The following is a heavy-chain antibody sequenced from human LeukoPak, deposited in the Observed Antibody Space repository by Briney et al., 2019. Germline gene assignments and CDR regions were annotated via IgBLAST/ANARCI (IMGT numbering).Heavy chain of an antibody. CDR2: INPSAGST. V-gene: IGHV1-46*01. J-gene: IGHJ6*03. Sequence: GASVKVSCKASGYTFTSYYLHWVRQAPGQGLEGMGIINPSAGSTSYAQKFQDRVTMTRDTSTSTVYMELNSLGPEDTAMYYCTRDFPGGNSPNYYYYYMDVWGKGTTVTISS. CDR1: GYTFTSYY. CDR3: TRDFPGGNSPNYYYYYMDV. D-gene: IGHD4-23*01.